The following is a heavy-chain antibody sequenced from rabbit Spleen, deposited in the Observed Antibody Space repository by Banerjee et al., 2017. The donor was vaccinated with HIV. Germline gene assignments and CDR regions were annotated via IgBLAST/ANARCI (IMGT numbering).Heavy chain of an antibody. V-gene: IGHV1S45*01. Sequence: QEQLVESGGGLVQPEGSLTLTCKAAGFDFSSSYYMCWVRQAPGKGPEWIACAYAGSSGSTYSATWAKGRFTISKTSSTTVTLQMTSLTVADTAPYFCARDTSSSFSSYGMDLWGQGTLVPVS. J-gene: IGHJ6*01. CDR3: ARDTSSSFSSYGMDL. D-gene: IGHD1-1*01. CDR2: AYAGSSGST. CDR1: GFDFSSSYY.